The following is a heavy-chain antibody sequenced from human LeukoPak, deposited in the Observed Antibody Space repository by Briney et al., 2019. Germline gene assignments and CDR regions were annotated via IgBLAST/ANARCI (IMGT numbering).Heavy chain of an antibody. D-gene: IGHD4-23*01. Sequence: PGGSLRLSCAASGFTFDDYAMHWVRQAPGKGLEWVSLISWDGDNTGYADSVKRRFTISRDNTKNSLYLQMTSLRAEDTAFYYCAREVATQDYYYYMDVWGKGTTVTVSS. CDR1: GFTFDDYA. J-gene: IGHJ6*03. CDR3: AREVATQDYYYYMDV. V-gene: IGHV3-43D*04. CDR2: ISWDGDNT.